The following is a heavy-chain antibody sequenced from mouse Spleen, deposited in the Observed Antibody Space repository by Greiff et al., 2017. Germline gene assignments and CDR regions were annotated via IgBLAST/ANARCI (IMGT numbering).Heavy chain of an antibody. CDR1: GYTFTDYY. CDR3: ARFTTVVAFDY. D-gene: IGHD1-1*01. Sequence: VQLQQSGPELVKPGASVKISCKASGYTFTDYYMNWVKQSHGKSLEWIGDINPNNGGTSYNQKFKGKATLTVDKSSSTAYMQLSSLTSEDSAVYYCARFTTVVAFDYWGQGTTLTVSS. V-gene: IGHV1-26*01. CDR2: INPNNGGT. J-gene: IGHJ2*01.